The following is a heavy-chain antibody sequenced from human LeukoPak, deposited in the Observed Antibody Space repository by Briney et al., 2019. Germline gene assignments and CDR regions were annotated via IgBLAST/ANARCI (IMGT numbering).Heavy chain of an antibody. J-gene: IGHJ3*02. V-gene: IGHV3-21*01. CDR2: ISSSSSYI. CDR3: AGEYCSSTSCYGDAFDI. D-gene: IGHD2-2*01. CDR1: GFTFSSYA. Sequence: PGGSLRLSCAASGFTFSSYAMSWVRQAPGKGLEWVSSISSSSSYIYYADSVKGRFTISRDNAKNSLYLQMNSLRAEDTAVYYCAGEYCSSTSCYGDAFDIWGQGTMVTVSS.